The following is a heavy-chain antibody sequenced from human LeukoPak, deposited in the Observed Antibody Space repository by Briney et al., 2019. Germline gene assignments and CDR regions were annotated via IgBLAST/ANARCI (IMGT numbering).Heavy chain of an antibody. CDR1: GFTFSNAW. J-gene: IGHJ5*02. CDR3: TTEVVVVVAATNWFDP. CDR2: IKSKTDGGTT. V-gene: IGHV3-15*01. Sequence: GGSLRLSCAASGFTFSNAWMSWVRQAPGKGLEWVGRIKSKTDGGTTDYAAPVKGRFTISRDDPKNTLYLQMNSLKTEDTAVYYCTTEVVVVVAATNWFDPWGQGTLVTVSS. D-gene: IGHD2-15*01.